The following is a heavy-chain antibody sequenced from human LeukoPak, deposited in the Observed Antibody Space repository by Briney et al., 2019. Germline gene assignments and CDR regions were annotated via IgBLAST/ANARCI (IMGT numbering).Heavy chain of an antibody. CDR2: IISTSSYI. CDR1: GFTFSGY. Sequence: GGSLRLSCAASGFTFSGYMNWVRQAPGKGLEWVSSIISTSSYIYYADSLKAPFTISRDNAKNSLYLQMNSLRADDTAVYYCARGQSRYFDWYLGFFDYWGQGTLVTVSS. V-gene: IGHV3-21*01. D-gene: IGHD3-9*01. CDR3: ARGQSRYFDWYLGFFDY. J-gene: IGHJ4*02.